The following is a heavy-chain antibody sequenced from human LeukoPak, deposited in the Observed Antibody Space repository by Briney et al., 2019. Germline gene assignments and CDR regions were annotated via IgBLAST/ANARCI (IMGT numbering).Heavy chain of an antibody. CDR3: TFEIGRSQGAFDI. CDR2: IWNDGSDE. Sequence: GGSLRLSCAASGFTFSKYAMHWVRQTPGKGLEWVAAIWNDGSDENYADSVKGRFTISSDNSKSTLYLQMNSLRAEDTAVYYCTFEIGRSQGAFDIWGQGTMITVSS. J-gene: IGHJ3*02. CDR1: GFTFSKYA. V-gene: IGHV3-33*01. D-gene: IGHD1-26*01.